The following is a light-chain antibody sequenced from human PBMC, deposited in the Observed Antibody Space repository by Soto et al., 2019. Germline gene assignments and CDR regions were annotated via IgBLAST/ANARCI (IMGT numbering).Light chain of an antibody. J-gene: IGKJ1*01. CDR1: QGISSY. Sequence: DIQLSQSPSFLSASIGDRVTITCRASQGISSYLAWYQQKPGKAPNLLIHTASTLQSGVPSRFSGSGSGTEFTLTISSLQPEDCATYYCQQYETFSGTFGPGTKVDIK. V-gene: IGKV1-9*01. CDR3: QQYETFSGT. CDR2: TAS.